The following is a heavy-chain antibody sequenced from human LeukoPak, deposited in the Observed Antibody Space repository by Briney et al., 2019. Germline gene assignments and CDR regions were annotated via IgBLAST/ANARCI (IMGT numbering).Heavy chain of an antibody. V-gene: IGHV4-59*08. D-gene: IGHD5-18*01. Sequence: PSETLSLTCTVSGGSISSYYWSWIRQPPGKGLEWIGYIYYSGSTNYNPSLKSRVTISVDTSKNQFSLKLSSVTAADTAVYYCARTVNSYGYRRYYFDYWDQGTLVTVSS. CDR2: IYYSGST. J-gene: IGHJ4*02. CDR3: ARTVNSYGYRRYYFDY. CDR1: GGSISSYY.